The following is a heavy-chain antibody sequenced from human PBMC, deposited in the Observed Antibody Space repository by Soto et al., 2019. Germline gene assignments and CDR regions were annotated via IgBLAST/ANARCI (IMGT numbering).Heavy chain of an antibody. D-gene: IGHD6-13*01. CDR3: AREAVAAGTLLPYERMDC. CDR2: IIPIFGTA. V-gene: IGHV1-69*13. CDR1: GGTFSSYA. J-gene: IGHJ6*02. Sequence: GSSVKVSCKASGGTFSSYAISWVRQAPGQGLEWMGGIIPIFGTANYAQKFQGRVTITADESTSTAYMELSSLRSDDTAVYYCAREAVAAGTLLPYERMDCWAQRPTVTVSS.